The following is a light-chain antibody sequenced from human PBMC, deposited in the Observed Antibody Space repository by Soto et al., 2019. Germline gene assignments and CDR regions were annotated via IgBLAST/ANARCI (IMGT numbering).Light chain of an antibody. CDR3: QQSGSFPPT. V-gene: IGKV1D-16*01. CDR1: RGVGRW. J-gene: IGKJ1*01. CDR2: ATS. Sequence: DVQLTQSPSSLSASVGDRVIITCRASRGVGRWLAWYQQKPEKAPKSLIYATSTLQSSVPSRFNCSGSGTPCSLTISSLQPEDVATYYCQQSGSFPPTFGRGTKVEI.